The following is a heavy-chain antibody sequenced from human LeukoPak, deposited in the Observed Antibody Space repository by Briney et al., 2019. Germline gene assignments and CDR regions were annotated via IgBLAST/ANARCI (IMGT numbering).Heavy chain of an antibody. J-gene: IGHJ3*02. Sequence: ASVTVSCKASGYTFTSYYMHWVRQAPGQGLEWMGVINPSGGSTSYAQKFQGRVTMTRDTSTSTVYMELSSLRSEDTAVYYCARERGRLTGRTYAFDIWGQGTMVTVSS. CDR1: GYTFTSYY. V-gene: IGHV1-46*01. CDR2: INPSGGST. CDR3: ARERGRLTGRTYAFDI. D-gene: IGHD3-9*01.